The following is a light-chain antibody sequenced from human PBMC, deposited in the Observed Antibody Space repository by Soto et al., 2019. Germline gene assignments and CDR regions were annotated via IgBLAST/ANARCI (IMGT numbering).Light chain of an antibody. CDR3: CSYVGSSILM. J-gene: IGLJ3*02. Sequence: QSALTQPASVSGSPVQSITISCTGTSSDVGSYNLVSWYQQLPGKAPKLIIYEVNERPSGISDRFSGSKSGNTASLTISGLQGEDEADYYCCSYVGSSILMFGGGTKLTVL. CDR1: SSDVGSYNL. V-gene: IGLV2-23*02. CDR2: EVN.